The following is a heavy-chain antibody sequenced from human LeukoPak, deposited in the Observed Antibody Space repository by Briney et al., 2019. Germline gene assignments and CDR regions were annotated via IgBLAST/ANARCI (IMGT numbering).Heavy chain of an antibody. V-gene: IGHV4-34*01. D-gene: IGHD3-3*01. J-gene: IGHJ6*03. CDR3: AKSPAYDFWSGYPDYYYYMDV. Sequence: SETLSLTCAVYGGSFSDYYWNWIRQPPGKGLEWIGEINHSGSTNYNPSLKSRVTISVDTSKNQFSLKLSSVTAADTAVYYCAKSPAYDFWSGYPDYYYYMDVWGKGTTVTVSS. CDR2: INHSGST. CDR1: GGSFSDYY.